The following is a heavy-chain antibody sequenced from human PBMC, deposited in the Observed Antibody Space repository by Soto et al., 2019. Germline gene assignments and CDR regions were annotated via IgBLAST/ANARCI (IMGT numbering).Heavy chain of an antibody. J-gene: IGHJ4*02. D-gene: IGHD3-22*01. CDR1: GGSFSGYS. CDR3: ASLVPYVSRGYVDFDS. V-gene: IGHV4-34*01. CDR2: INHSGST. Sequence: SETLSLTCAVYGGSFSGYSWTWIRQPPETGLEWIGEINHSGSTNYNPSLKSRVTISVDTSKNQFSLKLSAVTAAATAVYYCASLVPYVSRGYVDFDSGGQGALVIGSS.